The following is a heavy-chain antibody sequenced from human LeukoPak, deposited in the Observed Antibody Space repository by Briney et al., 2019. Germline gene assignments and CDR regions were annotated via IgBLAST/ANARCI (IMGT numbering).Heavy chain of an antibody. CDR1: GGSISSGDYY. V-gene: IGHV4-31*03. D-gene: IGHD3-22*01. CDR3: ARGGDYYDSSPFDH. Sequence: SQTLSLTCTVSGGSISSGDYYWNWIRQHSGKGLEWIGYIYYSGSTYYNPSLKSRVTISVDTSKNQFSLKLSSVTAADTAVYYCARGGDYYDSSPFDHWGQGTLVTVSS. J-gene: IGHJ4*02. CDR2: IYYSGST.